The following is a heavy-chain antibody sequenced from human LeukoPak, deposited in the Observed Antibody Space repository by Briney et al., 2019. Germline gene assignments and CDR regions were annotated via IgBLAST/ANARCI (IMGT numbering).Heavy chain of an antibody. Sequence: GGSLRLSCSASGFNFSSYAMHWVRQAPGKGLEYVSAIGSNGGSTYYADSVKGRFTISRDNSKNTVYLQMSSLRAEDTAVYYCVKARSGNALDLWGQGTMVTVSS. CDR3: VKARSGNALDL. J-gene: IGHJ3*01. CDR1: GFNFSSYA. V-gene: IGHV3-64D*09. CDR2: IGSNGGST. D-gene: IGHD3-10*01.